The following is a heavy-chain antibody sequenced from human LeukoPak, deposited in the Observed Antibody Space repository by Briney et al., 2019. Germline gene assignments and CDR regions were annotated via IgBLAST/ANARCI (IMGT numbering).Heavy chain of an antibody. D-gene: IGHD4-17*01. CDR1: GFTFSSYE. Sequence: GGSLRLSCAASGFTFSSYEMNWVRQAPGKGLEWVSYISSSGSTIYYADSVKGRFTISRDNSKNTLYLQMNSLRAEDTAVYYCAKDGDYGLGYWGQGTLVTVSS. CDR2: ISSSGSTI. CDR3: AKDGDYGLGY. J-gene: IGHJ4*02. V-gene: IGHV3-48*03.